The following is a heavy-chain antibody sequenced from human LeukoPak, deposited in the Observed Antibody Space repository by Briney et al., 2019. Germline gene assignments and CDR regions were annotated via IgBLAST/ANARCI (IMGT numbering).Heavy chain of an antibody. CDR1: GYSFTSYW. CDR2: IYPGDSDA. CDR3: ARPSYSSGWYHYGMDV. V-gene: IGHV5-51*01. Sequence: GESLKISCKGSGYSFTSYWIGWVRQMPGKGLEWMGIIYPGDSDARYSPSFQGQVTISADKSISTAYLQWSSLKASDTAMYYCARPSYSSGWYHYGMDVWGQGTTVTVSS. D-gene: IGHD6-19*01. J-gene: IGHJ6*02.